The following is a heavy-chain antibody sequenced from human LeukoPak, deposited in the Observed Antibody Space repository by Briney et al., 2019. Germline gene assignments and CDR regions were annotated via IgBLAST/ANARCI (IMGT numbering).Heavy chain of an antibody. V-gene: IGHV3-7*01. D-gene: IGHD3-22*01. Sequence: PGGSLRLSCAASGFTFSSYWMSWVRQAPGKGLEWVANIKQEGSEKYYVDSVKGRFTISRDNAKNSLYLQMNSLRAEDTAVYYCARVYPNYYDSSGYYSKYDWFDPWGQGTLVTVSS. CDR2: IKQEGSEK. CDR1: GFTFSSYW. CDR3: ARVYPNYYDSSGYYSKYDWFDP. J-gene: IGHJ5*02.